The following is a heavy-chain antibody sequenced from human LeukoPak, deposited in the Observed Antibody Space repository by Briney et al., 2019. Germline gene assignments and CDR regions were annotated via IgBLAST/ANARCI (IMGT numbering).Heavy chain of an antibody. J-gene: IGHJ5*02. D-gene: IGHD3-10*01. CDR2: IYTSGST. CDR1: GGSISSGSYY. CDR3: ARAGHYYGSGSYRWFDP. V-gene: IGHV4-61*02. Sequence: SETLSLTCTVSGGSISSGSYYWSWIRQPAGKGLEWIGRIYTSGSTNYNPSLKSRVTISVDTSKNQFSLKLSSVTAADTAVYYCARAGHYYGSGSYRWFDPWGQGTLVTVSS.